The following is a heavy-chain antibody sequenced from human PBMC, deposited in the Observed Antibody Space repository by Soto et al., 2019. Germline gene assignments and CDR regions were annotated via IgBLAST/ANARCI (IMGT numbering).Heavy chain of an antibody. Sequence: SETLSLTCTVSGGSISSYYWSWIRQPPGKGLEWIGYIYYSGSTNYNPSLKGRVTISVDTSKNQFSPKLSSVTAADTAVYYCARRRAGRYCSGGSCRRGTFDIWGQGTMVTVSS. D-gene: IGHD2-15*01. V-gene: IGHV4-59*08. J-gene: IGHJ3*02. CDR3: ARRRAGRYCSGGSCRRGTFDI. CDR1: GGSISSYY. CDR2: IYYSGST.